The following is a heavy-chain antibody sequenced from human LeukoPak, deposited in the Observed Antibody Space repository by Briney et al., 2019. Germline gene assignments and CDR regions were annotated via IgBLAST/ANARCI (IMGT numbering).Heavy chain of an antibody. D-gene: IGHD2-2*01. Sequence: SETLSLTCTVSGASISDYYWSWIRQSPGKGLEWFGYIYYTGSTKYNPSLESRVTISIDTSQNHLYLKLSSVTAADTAMYYCARHSRAYSSTSGTFEYWGQGTLVTVSS. CDR1: GASISDYY. CDR3: ARHSRAYSSTSGTFEY. V-gene: IGHV4-59*08. CDR2: IYYTGST. J-gene: IGHJ4*02.